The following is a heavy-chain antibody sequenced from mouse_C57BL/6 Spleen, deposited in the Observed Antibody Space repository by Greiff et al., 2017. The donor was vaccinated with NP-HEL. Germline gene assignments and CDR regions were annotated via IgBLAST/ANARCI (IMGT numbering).Heavy chain of an antibody. J-gene: IGHJ1*03. D-gene: IGHD1-1*01. CDR1: GFTFSSYA. CDR3: ARDSKSLIITTVVARGYFDV. CDR2: ISDGGSYT. V-gene: IGHV5-4*01. Sequence: EVKLVESGGGLVKPGGSLKLSCAASGFTFSSYAMSWVRQTPEKRLEWVATISDGGSYTYYPDNVKGRFTISRDNAKNNLYLQMSHLKSEDTAMYYCARDSKSLIITTVVARGYFDVWGTGTTVTVSS.